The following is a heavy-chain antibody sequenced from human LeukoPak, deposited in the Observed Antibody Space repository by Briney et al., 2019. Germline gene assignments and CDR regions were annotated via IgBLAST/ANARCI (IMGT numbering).Heavy chain of an antibody. CDR3: AKGQRWLQFHYFDY. CDR1: GISSSAHG. J-gene: IGHJ4*02. V-gene: IGHV3-30*02. Sequence: GGSLRLSCAASGISSSAHGMHWVRQAPGKGLEWVAIIRFDGSNIHYADSVKGRFTISRDNSKNTLYLQMNSLRAEDTAVYYCAKGQRWLQFHYFDYWGQGTLVTVSS. D-gene: IGHD5-24*01. CDR2: IRFDGSNI.